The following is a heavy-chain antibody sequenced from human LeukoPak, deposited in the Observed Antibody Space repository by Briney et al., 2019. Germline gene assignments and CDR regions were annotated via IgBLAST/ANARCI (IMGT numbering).Heavy chain of an antibody. Sequence: SETLSLTCTVSGGSISSSSYYWGWIRQPPGKGLEWIGSIYYSGSTYYNPSLKSRVTISVDTSKNQFSLKLSSVTAADTAVYYCARDPSFLYYDILTGYYSHYFDYWGQGTLVTVSS. CDR1: GGSISSSSYY. D-gene: IGHD3-9*01. CDR2: IYYSGST. CDR3: ARDPSFLYYDILTGYYSHYFDY. J-gene: IGHJ4*02. V-gene: IGHV4-39*07.